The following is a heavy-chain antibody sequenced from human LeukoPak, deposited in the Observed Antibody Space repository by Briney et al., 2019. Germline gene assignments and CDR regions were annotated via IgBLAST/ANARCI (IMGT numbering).Heavy chain of an antibody. CDR3: ARGFRGRFSVWDAFQT. D-gene: IGHD3-10*01. CDR1: GYTFTSYG. J-gene: IGHJ3*02. CDR2: ISAYNGNT. V-gene: IGHV1-18*01. Sequence: GASVKVSCKASGYTFTSYGISWVRQAPGQGLEWMGWISAYNGNTNCAQKLQGRVTMTTDTSTSTAYMELRSLRSDDTAVYYCARGFRGRFSVWDAFQTWGQGTMVTVSS.